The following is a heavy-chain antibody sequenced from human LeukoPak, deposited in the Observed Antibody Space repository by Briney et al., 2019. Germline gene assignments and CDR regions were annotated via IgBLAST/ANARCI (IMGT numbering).Heavy chain of an antibody. CDR2: IYSGGST. Sequence: GSLRLSCAASGFTVSSNYMSWVRQAPGKGLEWVSVIYSGGSTYYADSVKGRFTISRDNSKNTLYLQMNSLRAEDTAVYYCARALGGYDYYMDVWGKGTTVTVSS. CDR1: GFTVSSNY. V-gene: IGHV3-66*02. D-gene: IGHD3-16*01. CDR3: ARALGGYDYYMDV. J-gene: IGHJ6*03.